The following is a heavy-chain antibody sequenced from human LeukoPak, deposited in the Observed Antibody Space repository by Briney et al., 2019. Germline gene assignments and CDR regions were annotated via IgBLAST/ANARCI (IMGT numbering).Heavy chain of an antibody. CDR2: INHSGST. CDR3: ARGQGGDRSGSHRELKQNWFDP. D-gene: IGHD3-22*01. J-gene: IGHJ5*02. V-gene: IGHV4-34*01. CDR1: GVYFSVYY. Sequence: SETLSLTCAVYGVYFSVYYWSCIRQPPGKGLVWIGEINHSGSTNYHPALQSPVTISVVTSKNQFSLKLSSVTGADTAVYYCARGQGGDRSGSHRELKQNWFDPCGQGTLVTVSS.